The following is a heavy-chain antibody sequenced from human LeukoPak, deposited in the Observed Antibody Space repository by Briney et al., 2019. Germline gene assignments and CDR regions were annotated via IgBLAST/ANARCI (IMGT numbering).Heavy chain of an antibody. CDR1: GFTFSSYS. CDR3: ARDLLGYCSSTSCYRDY. CDR2: ISSSSSYI. D-gene: IGHD2-2*01. J-gene: IGHJ4*02. Sequence: PGGSLRLSCAASGFTFSSYSMGWVRQAPGKGLEWVSSISSSSSYIYYADSVKGRFTISRDNAKNSLYLQMNSLRAEDTAVYYCARDLLGYCSSTSCYRDYWGQGTLVTVSS. V-gene: IGHV3-21*01.